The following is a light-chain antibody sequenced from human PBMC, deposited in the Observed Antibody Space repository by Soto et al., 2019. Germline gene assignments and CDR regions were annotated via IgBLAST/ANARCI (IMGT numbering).Light chain of an antibody. Sequence: DIQMTQSPSSLSASVGDRVTITCRASQGISTYLNWYQQKPGKAPKLLIYAASSLQSGVPSRFSGSGSETDFTLTISSMKTEDFATYSCQQSYSTTWTFGQGTKV. CDR3: QQSYSTTWT. V-gene: IGKV1-39*01. J-gene: IGKJ1*01. CDR1: QGISTY. CDR2: AAS.